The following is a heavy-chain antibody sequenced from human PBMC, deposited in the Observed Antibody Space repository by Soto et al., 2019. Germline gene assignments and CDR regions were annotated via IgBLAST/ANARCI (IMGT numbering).Heavy chain of an antibody. J-gene: IGHJ4*02. Sequence: HPGGSLRLSCTASGFTSGGYTMSWVRRAPGKGLECVGFTRGKAYGGTTEYAASVKGRFTISRDDSKSIVYLQMNNLRSEDTAVYYCTIVGYSLYGIVGHYFDSWGQVAVVTV. V-gene: IGHV3-49*04. CDR3: TIVGYSLYGIVGHYFDS. D-gene: IGHD5-12*01. CDR1: GFTSGGYT. CDR2: TRGKAYGGTT.